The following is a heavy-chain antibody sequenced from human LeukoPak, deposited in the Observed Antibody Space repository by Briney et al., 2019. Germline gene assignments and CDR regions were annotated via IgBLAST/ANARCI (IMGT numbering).Heavy chain of an antibody. J-gene: IGHJ4*02. V-gene: IGHV1-46*02. CDR1: GYPFNNYD. Sequence: ASVKVSCKASGYPFNNYDINWVRQAPGQGLEWMGIINPSGGSTSYAQKFQGRVTMTRDMSTSTVYMELNSLRAEDTAVYYCARDRSRVGQLLLSDFDYWGRGTLVTVSS. CDR3: ARDRSRVGQLLLSDFDY. D-gene: IGHD2-2*01. CDR2: INPSGGST.